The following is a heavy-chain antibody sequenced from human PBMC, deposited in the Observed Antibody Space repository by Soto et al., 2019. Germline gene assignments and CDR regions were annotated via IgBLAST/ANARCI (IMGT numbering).Heavy chain of an antibody. D-gene: IGHD4-17*01. Sequence: QVQLVQSGAEVKKPGSSVKVSCKASGGTLSNYGISWGRQAPGQGLEWMGGIIPVFGAANYAKKFQGRVTITADESSTTVDMDVSSLRSDDTAVYYCARGDATKIVVTTYYGMDVWGQGTTVTVSS. V-gene: IGHV1-69*12. CDR1: GGTLSNYG. CDR3: ARGDATKIVVTTYYGMDV. CDR2: IIPVFGAA. J-gene: IGHJ6*02.